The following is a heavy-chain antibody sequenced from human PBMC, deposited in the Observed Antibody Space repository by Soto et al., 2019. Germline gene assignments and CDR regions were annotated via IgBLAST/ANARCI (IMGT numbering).Heavy chain of an antibody. CDR2: IIPIFGTT. Sequence: QVQLVQSGAEVKKPGSSVKVSCKASGGTFSNYAISWVRQAPGQGLEWMGGIIPIFGTTNYAQKFQGRVTITADESTSTAYMERSSLRSEDTAVYYWARDAIFGVVIRGIDYYYGMDVWGQGTTVTVSS. CDR3: ARDAIFGVVIRGIDYYYGMDV. J-gene: IGHJ6*02. CDR1: GGTFSNYA. V-gene: IGHV1-69*01. D-gene: IGHD3-3*01.